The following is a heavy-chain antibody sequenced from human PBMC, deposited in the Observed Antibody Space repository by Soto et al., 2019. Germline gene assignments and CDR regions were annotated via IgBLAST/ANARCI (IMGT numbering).Heavy chain of an antibody. CDR1: GDSIGGRSCY. D-gene: IGHD1-26*01. CDR2: IYYSGST. J-gene: IGHJ4*02. Sequence: SEPLGLTSTVTGDSIGGRSCYCVLIRKPPGKGLEWIGSIYYSGSTYNNPSLRSRVSMSIDTSKDQFSLKLKSVTAADTALYFCARQRTSVGTQAYFDVWGPGSLVTVSS. CDR3: ARQRTSVGTQAYFDV. V-gene: IGHV4-39*01.